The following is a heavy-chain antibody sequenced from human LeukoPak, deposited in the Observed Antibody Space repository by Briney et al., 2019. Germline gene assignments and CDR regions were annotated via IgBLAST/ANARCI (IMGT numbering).Heavy chain of an antibody. Sequence: GASLRLSCAASGFTFSSYAMSWVRQAPGKGLEWVSAISGSPGKGLEWVSAISGSGGSTYYADSVKGRFTISRDSSKNTLYLQMNSLRAEDTAVYYCARGGLYCDNSPPYWGQGTLVTVSS. CDR2: ISGSGGST. CDR1: GFTFSSYA. D-gene: IGHD3-22*01. J-gene: IGHJ4*02. V-gene: IGHV3-23*01. CDR3: ARGGLYCDNSPPY.